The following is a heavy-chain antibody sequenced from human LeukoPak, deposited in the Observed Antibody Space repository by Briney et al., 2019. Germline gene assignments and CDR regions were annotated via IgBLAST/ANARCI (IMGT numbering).Heavy chain of an antibody. CDR1: GGSISSYY. V-gene: IGHV4-59*01. J-gene: IGHJ3*02. CDR2: IYYSGST. CDR3: ARDGYSYGHGAFDI. D-gene: IGHD5-18*01. Sequence: SETLSLTCTVSGGSISSYYWSWIRQPPGKGLEWIGYIYYSGSTNYNPSPKSRVTISVDTSKNQFSLKLSSVTAADTAVYYCARDGYSYGHGAFDIWGQGTMVTVSS.